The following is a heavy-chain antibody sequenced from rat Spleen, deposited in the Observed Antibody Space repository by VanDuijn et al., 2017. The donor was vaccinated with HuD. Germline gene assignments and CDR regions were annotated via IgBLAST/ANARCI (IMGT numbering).Heavy chain of an antibody. CDR2: ISYEGSGT. V-gene: IGHV5-22*01. J-gene: IGHJ4*01. D-gene: IGHD1-4*01. CDR3: ARPGITSYVMHA. Sequence: EVQLVESDGGLVQPGRSLKLSCAASGFTFSDYYMAWVRQAPTKGLEWVASISYEGSGTYYGDSVKGRFTISRDNAKSTLYLQMNSLRSEDTATYFCARPGITSYVMHAWGQGVSVTVSS. CDR1: GFTFSDYY.